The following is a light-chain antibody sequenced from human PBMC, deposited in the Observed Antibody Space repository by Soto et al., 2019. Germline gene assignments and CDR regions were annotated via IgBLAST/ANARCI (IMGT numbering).Light chain of an antibody. J-gene: IGKJ1*01. CDR2: KAS. CDR1: QTISSW. Sequence: DIQMTQSPSTLSGSVGDRVTITCRASQTISSWLAWYQQKPGKAPKLLIYKASTLKSGVPSRFSGSGSGTEFTLTISSLQSEDFGVYYCQQYNNWWTFGQGTKVGIK. CDR3: QQYNNWWT. V-gene: IGKV1-5*03.